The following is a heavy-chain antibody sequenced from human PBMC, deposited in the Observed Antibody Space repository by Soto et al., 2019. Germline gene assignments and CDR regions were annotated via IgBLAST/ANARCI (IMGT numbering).Heavy chain of an antibody. J-gene: IGHJ4*02. CDR3: ARQYIRVFGVINFKTALDYFDF. CDR1: GASISTSSSYY. D-gene: IGHD3-3*01. V-gene: IGHV4-39*01. Sequence: SETLSLTCSVSGASISTSSSYYWGWIRQPPGKGLEWIGSIYYSGGTYFNPSLKSRVTMSIDTSKDQFSLTLSSVTAADTAIYYCARQYIRVFGVINFKTALDYFDFWGQGALVTVSS. CDR2: IYYSGGT.